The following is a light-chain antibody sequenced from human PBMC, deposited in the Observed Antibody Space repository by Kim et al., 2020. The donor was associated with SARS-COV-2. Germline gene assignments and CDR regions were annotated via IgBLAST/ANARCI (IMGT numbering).Light chain of an antibody. V-gene: IGKV3-15*01. CDR3: QQYTNWPPVT. CDR2: GAS. J-gene: IGKJ4*01. Sequence: SPGERATLSCRASQSISTNLAWYQQKPGQAPRLLIYGASNRASGVPLRFSGSGSGTDFTLSISGLQSEDFAMYYCQQYTNWPPVTFGGGTKVDIK. CDR1: QSISTN.